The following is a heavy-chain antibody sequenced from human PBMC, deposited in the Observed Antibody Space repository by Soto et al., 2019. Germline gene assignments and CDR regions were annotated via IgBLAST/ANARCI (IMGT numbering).Heavy chain of an antibody. Sequence: GGSLRLSCTASGFTFGDYAMSWFRQAPGKGLEWVGFIRSKAYGGTTEYAAAVKGRFTISRDDSKSIAYLQMNSLKTEDTAVYYCTSLITLLTFDIWGQGTMVTVSS. CDR1: GFTFGDYA. D-gene: IGHD2-15*01. CDR3: TSLITLLTFDI. J-gene: IGHJ3*02. V-gene: IGHV3-49*03. CDR2: IRSKAYGGTT.